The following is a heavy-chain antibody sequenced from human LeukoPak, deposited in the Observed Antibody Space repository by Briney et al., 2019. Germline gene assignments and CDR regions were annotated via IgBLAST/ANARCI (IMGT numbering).Heavy chain of an antibody. CDR1: GFTFSSYA. D-gene: IGHD6-13*01. Sequence: PGGSLRLSCAASGFTFSSYAMSWVRQAPGKGLEWVSAISGSGGSTYYADSVKGRFTISRDNSKNTLYLQMNSLRAEDTALYYCAKDIGSWQGYFDYWGQGTLVTVSS. CDR3: AKDIGSWQGYFDY. CDR2: ISGSGGST. V-gene: IGHV3-23*01. J-gene: IGHJ4*02.